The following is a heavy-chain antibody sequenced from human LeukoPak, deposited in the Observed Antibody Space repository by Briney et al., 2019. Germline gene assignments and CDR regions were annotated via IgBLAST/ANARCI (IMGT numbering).Heavy chain of an antibody. CDR2: ISAYNGNT. Sequence: ASVKVSCKASGYTFTSYGISWVRQAPGQGLEWMGWISAYNGNTNYAQKLQGRVTTTTDTSTSTAYMELRSLRSDDTAVYYCARDGRFGEGYYYYGMDVWGQGTTVTVSS. J-gene: IGHJ6*02. D-gene: IGHD3-10*01. V-gene: IGHV1-18*01. CDR3: ARDGRFGEGYYYYGMDV. CDR1: GYTFTSYG.